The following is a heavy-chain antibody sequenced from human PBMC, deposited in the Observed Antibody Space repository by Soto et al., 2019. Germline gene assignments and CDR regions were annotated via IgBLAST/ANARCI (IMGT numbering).Heavy chain of an antibody. CDR2: ISGSGGST. D-gene: IGHD3-10*01. CDR1: GFTFSSYA. J-gene: IGHJ4*02. V-gene: IGHV3-23*01. Sequence: GGSLRLSCAASGFTFSSYAMSWVRQAPGKGLEWVSAISGSGGSTYYADSVKGRFTISRDNSKNTLYLQMNSLRAEDTAVYYCAKDRPXAIGSGSYYTPRFYFDYWGQGTLVTVSS. CDR3: AKDRPXAIGSGSYYTPRFYFDY.